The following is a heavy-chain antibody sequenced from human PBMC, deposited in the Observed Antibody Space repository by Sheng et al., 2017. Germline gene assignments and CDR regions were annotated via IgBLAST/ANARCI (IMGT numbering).Heavy chain of an antibody. J-gene: IGHJ6*03. CDR3: ARGLDVVVVAATGSIYYYYMDV. Sequence: QVQLVQSGAEVKKPGSSVKVSCKASGGTFSSYAISWVRQAPGQGLEWMGGIIPIFGTANYAQKFQGRVTITTDESTSTAYMELSSLRSEDTAVYYCARGLDVVVVAATGSIYYYYMDVWGKGTTVTVSS. CDR2: IIPIFGTA. CDR1: GGTFSSYA. V-gene: IGHV1-69*05. D-gene: IGHD2-15*01.